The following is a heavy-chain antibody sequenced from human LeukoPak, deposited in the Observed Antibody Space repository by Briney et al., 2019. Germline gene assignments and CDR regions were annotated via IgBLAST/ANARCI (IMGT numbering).Heavy chain of an antibody. Sequence: SETLSLTCTVSGGSISSYYWSWIRQPPGKGLEWIGYIYYSGSTNYNPSLKSRATISVDTSKNRFSLKLSSVTAADTAVYYCARGYYDTSGYWLSFFDFWGQETLVTVSS. CDR3: ARGYYDTSGYWLSFFDF. D-gene: IGHD3-22*01. CDR1: GGSISSYY. V-gene: IGHV4-59*12. J-gene: IGHJ4*02. CDR2: IYYSGST.